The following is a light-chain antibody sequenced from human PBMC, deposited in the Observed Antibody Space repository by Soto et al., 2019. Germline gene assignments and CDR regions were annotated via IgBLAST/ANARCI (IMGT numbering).Light chain of an antibody. J-gene: IGLJ1*01. CDR1: KLGDKY. CDR3: QTWDTSNYV. Sequence: SYELTQPPSVSVSPGQTASITCSGDKLGDKYVSWYHQKPGQSPTVVIYDDTKRPSGIPERISGSNSGNTATLTISGTQAMDEADYYCQTWDTSNYVFGPGTKVTVL. CDR2: DDT. V-gene: IGLV3-1*01.